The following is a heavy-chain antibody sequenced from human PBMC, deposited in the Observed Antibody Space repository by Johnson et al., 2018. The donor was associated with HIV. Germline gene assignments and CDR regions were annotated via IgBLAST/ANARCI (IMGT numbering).Heavy chain of an antibody. CDR3: ANWAYYYGSGYAFDI. D-gene: IGHD3-10*01. J-gene: IGHJ3*02. V-gene: IGHV3-7*05. Sequence: MQLVESGGGLVQPGGSLRLSCVASGFMFSDYWMTWVRQAPGKGLEWVANIQQDGSEKYYVDSVKGRFTISRDNAKNSLYLQMNSLRAEDTAVYYCANWAYYYGSGYAFDIWGQGTMVTVSS. CDR2: IQQDGSEK. CDR1: GFMFSDYW.